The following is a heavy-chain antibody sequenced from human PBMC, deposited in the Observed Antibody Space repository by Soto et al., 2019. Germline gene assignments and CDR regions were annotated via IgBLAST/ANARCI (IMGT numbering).Heavy chain of an antibody. D-gene: IGHD3-3*01. CDR1: GGSFSGYY. J-gene: IGHJ6*02. CDR2: INHSGST. Sequence: SETLSLTCAVYGGSFSGYYWSWIRQPPGKGLEWIGEINHSGSTNYNPSLKSRVTISVDTSKNQFSLKLSSVTAADTAGYYCARGLRFLEWFYGMDVWGQGTTVTVSS. V-gene: IGHV4-34*01. CDR3: ARGLRFLEWFYGMDV.